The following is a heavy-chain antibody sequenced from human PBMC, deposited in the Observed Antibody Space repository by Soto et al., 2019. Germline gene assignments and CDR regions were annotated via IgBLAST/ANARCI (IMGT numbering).Heavy chain of an antibody. Sequence: VKVSCKASGYTFTSYDINWVRQATGQGLEWMGWMNPNSGNTGYAQKFQGRVTMTRNTSVSTAYMELSSLRSEDTAVYYCARRLPYDFWSGYYSDPWGQGTLVTVSS. CDR3: ARRLPYDFWSGYYSDP. CDR1: GYTFTSYD. V-gene: IGHV1-8*01. J-gene: IGHJ5*02. CDR2: MNPNSGNT. D-gene: IGHD3-3*01.